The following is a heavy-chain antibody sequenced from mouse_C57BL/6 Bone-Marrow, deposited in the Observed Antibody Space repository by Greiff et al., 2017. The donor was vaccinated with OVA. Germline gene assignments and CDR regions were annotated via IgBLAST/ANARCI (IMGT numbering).Heavy chain of an antibody. V-gene: IGHV14-3*01. J-gene: IGHJ4*01. Sequence: VQLQQSVAELVRPGASVKLSCTASGFNIKNTYMHWVKQRPEQGLEWIGRIDPAHDNTKYAPKFQGKATMTADTSSNTAYLQLSSLSSEDTAVYCCARGNFGSSFYAMDYWGQGTSVTVSS. CDR3: ARGNFGSSFYAMDY. CDR2: IDPAHDNT. D-gene: IGHD1-1*01. CDR1: GFNIKNTY.